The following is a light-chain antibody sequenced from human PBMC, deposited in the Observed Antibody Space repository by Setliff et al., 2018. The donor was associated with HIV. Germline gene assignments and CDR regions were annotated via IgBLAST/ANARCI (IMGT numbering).Light chain of an antibody. CDR1: SSDVGNYNR. Sequence: QSVLAQPPSVSGSPGQSVTISCTGTSSDVGNYNRVSWYQQPPSTAPKLILYEVNYRPSGVPDRFSGSKSGVTASLTISGLQAEDEADYYCSSYTDSATFVFGTGTKVTVL. CDR3: SSYTDSATFV. CDR2: EVN. J-gene: IGLJ1*01. V-gene: IGLV2-18*02.